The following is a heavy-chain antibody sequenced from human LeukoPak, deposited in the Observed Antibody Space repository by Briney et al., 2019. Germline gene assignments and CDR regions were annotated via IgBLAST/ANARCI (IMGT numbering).Heavy chain of an antibody. CDR3: ARAVSGRFDY. CDR1: GGSISSGGYS. J-gene: IGHJ4*02. D-gene: IGHD6-19*01. V-gene: IGHV4-30-2*01. CDR2: IYHSGST. Sequence: SETLSLTCAVSGGSISSGGYSWSWIRQPPGTGLEWIGYIYHSGSTNYNPSLNSRVTISVDTSKNQFSLRLSSVTAADTAIYYCARAVSGRFDYWGQGTLVTVSS.